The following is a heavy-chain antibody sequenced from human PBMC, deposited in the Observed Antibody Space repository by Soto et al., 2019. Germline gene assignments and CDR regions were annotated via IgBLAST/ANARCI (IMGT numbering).Heavy chain of an antibody. CDR3: ARGSPETGTRYYYFDY. CDR1: GGTFSSYA. Sequence: QVQLVQSGAEVKKPGSSVKVSCKASGGTFSSYAISWVLQAPGQGLEWMGGIIPIFGTANYAQKFQGRVTITADESTSTAYMELSSLRSEDTAVYYCARGSPETGTRYYYFDYWGQGTLVTVSS. D-gene: IGHD1-1*01. J-gene: IGHJ4*02. CDR2: IIPIFGTA. V-gene: IGHV1-69*01.